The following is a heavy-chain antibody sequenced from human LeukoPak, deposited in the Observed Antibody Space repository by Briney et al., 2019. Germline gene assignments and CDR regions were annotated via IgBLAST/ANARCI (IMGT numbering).Heavy chain of an antibody. CDR1: GGSFSGYY. CDR3: ARGGPLSDTAMVRPFDY. J-gene: IGHJ4*02. V-gene: IGHV4-34*01. D-gene: IGHD5-18*01. Sequence: SETLSLTCAVYGGSFSGYYWSWIRQPPGKGLEWIGEINHSGSTNYNPSLKSRVTISVDTSKNQFSLKLSSVTAADTAVYYCARGGPLSDTAMVRPFDYWGQGTLVTVSS. CDR2: INHSGST.